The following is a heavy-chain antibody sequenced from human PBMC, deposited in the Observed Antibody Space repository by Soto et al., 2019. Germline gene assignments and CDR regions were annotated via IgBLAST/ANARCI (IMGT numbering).Heavy chain of an antibody. CDR2: IKNSAGT. CDR1: GFTVSNNF. D-gene: IGHD2-21*02. V-gene: IGHV3-66*01. CDR3: VRYFIGVTASLVAFDT. J-gene: IGHJ3*02. Sequence: DVQLVESGGGLVQPGGSLRLSCAASGFTVSNNFMSWVRQAPGKGLEWVSVIKNSAGTDYADSVKGRFTISTDNSKNTLYLQMNSLRAEDTAVYDCVRYFIGVTASLVAFDTWGQVTKVTVS.